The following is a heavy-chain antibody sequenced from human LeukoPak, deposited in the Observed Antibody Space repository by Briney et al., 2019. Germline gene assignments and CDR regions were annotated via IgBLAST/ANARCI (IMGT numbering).Heavy chain of an antibody. D-gene: IGHD3-22*01. CDR2: ISWNSGSI. Sequence: PGGSLRLSCAASGFTFDDNAMHWVRQAPGKGLEWVSGISWNSGSIGYADSVKGRFTISRDNAKNSLYLQMNRLRVEDTALYYCGKGLDSSGYSAFDIWGQGTMVTVSS. CDR1: GFTFDDNA. CDR3: GKGLDSSGYSAFDI. V-gene: IGHV3-9*01. J-gene: IGHJ3*02.